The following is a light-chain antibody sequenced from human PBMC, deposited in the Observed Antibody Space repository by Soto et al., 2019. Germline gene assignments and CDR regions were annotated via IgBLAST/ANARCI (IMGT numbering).Light chain of an antibody. CDR2: DND. J-gene: IGLJ2*01. CDR1: TSNIGNNY. CDR3: GTWDSSLSAGV. Sequence: QSVLTQPPSVSAAPGQKVTISCSGSTSNIGNNYVSWYQQFPGTAPKLLIYDNDKRSSGIADRFSGSKSGTSSTLGITELQTGDEADYYCGTWDSSLSAGVFGGGTQLTVL. V-gene: IGLV1-51*01.